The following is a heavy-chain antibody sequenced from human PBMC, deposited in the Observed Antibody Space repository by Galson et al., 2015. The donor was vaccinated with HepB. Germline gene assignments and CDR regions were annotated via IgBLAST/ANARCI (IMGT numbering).Heavy chain of an antibody. V-gene: IGHV1-24*01. CDR2: FDPEDGET. D-gene: IGHD2-2*01. Sequence: SVKVSCKVSGYTLTELSMHWVRQAPGKGLEWMGGFDPEDGETIYAQKFQGRVTMTEDTSTDTAYMELSSLRSEDTAVYYCATSNTGVGYQLLSWNSHNWFDPWGQGTLVTVSS. CDR3: ATSNTGVGYQLLSWNSHNWFDP. J-gene: IGHJ5*02. CDR1: GYTLTELS.